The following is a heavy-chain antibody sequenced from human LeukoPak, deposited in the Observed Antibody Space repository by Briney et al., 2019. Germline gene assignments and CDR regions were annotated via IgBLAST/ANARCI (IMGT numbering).Heavy chain of an antibody. CDR1: GFTFTSSA. D-gene: IGHD3-3*01. J-gene: IGHJ4*02. CDR3: AADGFYSPNDY. Sequence: SVKVSCKASGFTFTSSAVQWVRQARGQCLEWIGWIVVGNGNTNYAQKFQERVTITRDMSTSTAYMELSSLRSEDTAVYYCAADGFYSPNDYRGQGTLVTVSS. CDR2: IVVGNGNT. V-gene: IGHV1-58*01.